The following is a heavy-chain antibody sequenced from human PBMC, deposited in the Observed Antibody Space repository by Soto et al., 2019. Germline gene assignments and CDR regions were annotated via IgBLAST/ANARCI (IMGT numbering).Heavy chain of an antibody. CDR3: AREELRGTGHSDY. J-gene: IGHJ4*02. CDR1: GFTSSKYG. CDR2: IWYDGNNR. Sequence: GGSLRLSCAASGFTSSKYGMHWVRQAPGKGLEWVAFIWYDGNNRYYSDSVKGRLTISRDNSKNTMYLQLNSLRADDTAVYFCAREELRGTGHSDYWGKGSQVTVSS. D-gene: IGHD3-9*01. V-gene: IGHV3-33*01.